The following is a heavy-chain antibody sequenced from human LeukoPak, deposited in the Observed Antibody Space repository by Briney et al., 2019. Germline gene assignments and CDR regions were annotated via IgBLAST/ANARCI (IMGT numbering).Heavy chain of an antibody. CDR2: INPHSGDT. CDR1: GYTFTEHY. V-gene: IGHV1-2*02. J-gene: IGHJ4*02. Sequence: ASVKVSCKASGYTFTEHYIHWVRQAPGQGLEWMGWINPHSGDTNYAQNSQGRVTITRDASNSIVYMEVSSLSSDDTAVYYCARESSAALEFWGQGTPVTVSP. D-gene: IGHD2-2*01. CDR3: ARESSAALEF.